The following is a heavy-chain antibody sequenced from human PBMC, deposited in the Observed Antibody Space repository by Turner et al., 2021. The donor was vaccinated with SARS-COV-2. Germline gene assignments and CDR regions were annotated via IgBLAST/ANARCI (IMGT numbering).Heavy chain of an antibody. CDR1: GFTFSNSW. Sequence: VQLLECGGGLVQPGGSLSLSCAASGFTFSNSWMHWVRQGPGKGLVWGSPINSEGCDASDAISVKSRITISRDNAKKSVSLQMSSHRVEETARYVCARNWKRGMDVWGQGTTVIVSS. D-gene: IGHD1-1*01. J-gene: IGHJ6*02. V-gene: IGHV3-74*01. CDR2: INSEGCDA. CDR3: ARNWKRGMDV.